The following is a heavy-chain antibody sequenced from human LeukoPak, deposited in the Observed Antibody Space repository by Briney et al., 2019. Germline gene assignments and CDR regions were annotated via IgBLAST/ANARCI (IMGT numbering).Heavy chain of an antibody. D-gene: IGHD4-23*01. Sequence: SETLSLTCTDPGGAICDASYYCGWIRQPPGNGLEWIGSASYSGSTYYNPSLESRVIISVDTSKNQFSLRLSSVTAADTAIYCCASLHSYVGNRGTDYWGQGTLVAVSS. CDR3: ASLHSYVGNRGTDY. J-gene: IGHJ4*02. V-gene: IGHV4-39*01. CDR2: ASYSGST. CDR1: GGAICDASYY.